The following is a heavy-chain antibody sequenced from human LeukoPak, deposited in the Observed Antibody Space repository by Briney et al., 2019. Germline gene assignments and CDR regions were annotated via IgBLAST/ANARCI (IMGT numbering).Heavy chain of an antibody. CDR1: GFTFSSYS. D-gene: IGHD1-26*01. CDR3: ARVGSGSYHDFDY. CDR2: ISSSSSYI. V-gene: IGHV3-21*01. Sequence: GGSLRLSCAASGFTFSSYSMNWVRQAPGKGLEWVSSISSSSSYIYYADSVKGRFTISRDNAKNSLYLQMNSLRADDTAVYYCARVGSGSYHDFDYWGQGTLVTVSS. J-gene: IGHJ4*02.